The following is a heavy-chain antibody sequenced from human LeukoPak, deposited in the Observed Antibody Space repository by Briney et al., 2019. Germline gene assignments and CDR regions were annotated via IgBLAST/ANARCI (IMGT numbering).Heavy chain of an antibody. J-gene: IGHJ4*02. CDR2: INPGGGTT. D-gene: IGHD2-15*01. V-gene: IGHV1-46*01. CDR1: GYTFTSYY. CDR3: AIDGEYCSGGTCYYFDY. Sequence: ASVKVSCKASGYTFTSYYMHWVQQAPGQGLEWMGIINPGGGTTSYAQKFQGRVAMTRDMSTSTVYLELSGLRSEDTAVYYCAIDGEYCSGGTCYYFDYWGQGTLVTVSS.